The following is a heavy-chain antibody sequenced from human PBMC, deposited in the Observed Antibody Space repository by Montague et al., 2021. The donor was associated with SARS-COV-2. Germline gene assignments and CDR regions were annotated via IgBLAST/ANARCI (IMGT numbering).Heavy chain of an antibody. CDR3: ARDIAVAGLFDY. Sequence: TLSLTCTVSGGSIGSGSYYWSWIRQPAGKGLEWIGRISISGSTNYXPSLKSRVTTSVDMSKNQFSLKLSSVTAADTAVYYCARDIAVAGLFDYWGQGTLVTVSS. CDR1: GGSIGSGSYY. CDR2: ISISGST. D-gene: IGHD6-19*01. V-gene: IGHV4-61*02. J-gene: IGHJ4*02.